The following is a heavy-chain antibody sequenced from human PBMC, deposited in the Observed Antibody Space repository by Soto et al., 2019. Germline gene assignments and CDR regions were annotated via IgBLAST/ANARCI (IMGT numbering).Heavy chain of an antibody. CDR2: IIPILGIA. D-gene: IGHD3-3*01. CDR3: AGQLYDFWSGPVNDAFDI. J-gene: IGHJ3*02. CDR1: GGTFSSYT. V-gene: IGHV1-69*02. Sequence: SVNVSCKASGGTFSSYTISWVLQAPGQGLEWMGRIIPILGIANYAQKFQGRVTITADKSTSTAYMELSSLRSEDTAVYYCAGQLYDFWSGPVNDAFDIWGQRTMVTVSS.